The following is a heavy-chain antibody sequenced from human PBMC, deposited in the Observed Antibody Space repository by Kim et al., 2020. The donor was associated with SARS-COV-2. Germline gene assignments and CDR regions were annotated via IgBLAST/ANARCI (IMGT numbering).Heavy chain of an antibody. J-gene: IGHJ6*02. D-gene: IGHD3-22*01. Sequence: SQTLSLTCAISGDRVSSNSAAWHWLRQSPSRGLEWLGRTYYRSKWYNDYGVSVKSRITINPDTSKNQFSLQLNSVTPEDTAVYYCARITMTPYGMDVWGQGTTVTVSS. CDR2: TYYRSKWYN. CDR3: ARITMTPYGMDV. V-gene: IGHV6-1*01. CDR1: GDRVSSNSAA.